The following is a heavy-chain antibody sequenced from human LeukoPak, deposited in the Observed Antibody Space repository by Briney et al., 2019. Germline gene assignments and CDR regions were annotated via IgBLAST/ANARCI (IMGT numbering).Heavy chain of an antibody. CDR3: ARGPSMVRGVIILDP. J-gene: IGHJ5*02. D-gene: IGHD3-10*01. V-gene: IGHV4-4*02. CDR2: IYHSGST. CDR1: GGSISSSNW. Sequence: SETLSLTCAVSGGSISSSNWWSWVRQPPGKGLEWIGEIYHSGSTNYNPSLKSRVTISVDTSKNQFSLKLSSVTAADTAVYYCARGPSMVRGVIILDPWGQGTLVTVSS.